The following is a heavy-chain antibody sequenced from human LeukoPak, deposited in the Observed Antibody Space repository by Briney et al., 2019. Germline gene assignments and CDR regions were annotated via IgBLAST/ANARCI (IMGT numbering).Heavy chain of an antibody. CDR1: GYTFTGYY. V-gene: IGHV1-2*02. J-gene: IGHJ4*02. CDR2: INPNSGGT. D-gene: IGHD6-6*01. Sequence: ASVKVSCKASGYTFTGYYMHLVRQAPGQGLEWMGWINPNSGGTNYAQKFQGRVTMTRDTSISTAYMELSRLRSDDTAVYYCAREGDSSSSFDYCGQGTLVTVSS. CDR3: AREGDSSSSFDY.